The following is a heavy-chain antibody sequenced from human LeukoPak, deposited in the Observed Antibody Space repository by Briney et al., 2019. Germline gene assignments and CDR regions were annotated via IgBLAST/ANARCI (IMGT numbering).Heavy chain of an antibody. CDR2: IIPIFGTA. V-gene: IGHV1-69*05. J-gene: IGHJ5*02. CDR1: GGTFSIYT. D-gene: IGHD6-6*01. CDR3: ARYLLIAASDSWFDP. Sequence: GASVKVSCXASGGTFSIYTISWVRRAPGQGLEWMGSIIPIFGTANYAQKFQGRVTITTDESTSTAYMELSSLRSEDTAVYYCARYLLIAASDSWFDPWGQGTLVTVSS.